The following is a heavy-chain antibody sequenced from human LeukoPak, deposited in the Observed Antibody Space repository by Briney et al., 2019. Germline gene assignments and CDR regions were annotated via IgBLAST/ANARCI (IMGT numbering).Heavy chain of an antibody. V-gene: IGHV1-2*02. J-gene: IGHJ3*02. CDR3: ARGNVDTALADAFDI. Sequence: ASVKVSCKASGYTFTGYYMNWVRQAPGQGLEWMGWINPNSGGTNYAQKFQGRVTMTRDTSISTAYMELSRLRSDDTAVYYCARGNVDTALADAFDIWGQGTMVTVSS. CDR2: INPNSGGT. D-gene: IGHD5-18*01. CDR1: GYTFTGYY.